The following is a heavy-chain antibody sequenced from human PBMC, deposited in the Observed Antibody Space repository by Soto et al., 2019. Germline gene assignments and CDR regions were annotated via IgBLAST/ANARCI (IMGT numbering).Heavy chain of an antibody. CDR3: ARDRSIAARREYYYYYGMDV. CDR2: IYYSGSA. V-gene: IGHV4-4*07. D-gene: IGHD6-6*01. Sequence: SETLSLTCTVSGGSISSYDWSWIRLPAGKGLEWIGRIYYSGSANYNPSLESRVTISVDTSKNQFSLKLRPVTAADTAVYYCARDRSIAARREYYYYYGMDVWGQGTTVTVSS. J-gene: IGHJ6*02. CDR1: GGSISSYD.